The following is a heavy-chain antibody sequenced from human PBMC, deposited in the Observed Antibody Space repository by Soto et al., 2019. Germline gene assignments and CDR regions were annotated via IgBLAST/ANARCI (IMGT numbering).Heavy chain of an antibody. Sequence: SETLSLTCTVSGGSISSDNYYWSWIRQPPGKGLEWIGYIFYTGSTYYNPSLKSRVIISIDTAQNQFSLRLSSVTAADAAVYYCASTSYFDNSGSANWGQGALVTVSS. CDR3: ASTSYFDNSGSAN. D-gene: IGHD3-22*01. CDR1: GGSISSDNYY. V-gene: IGHV4-30-4*01. J-gene: IGHJ4*02. CDR2: IFYTGST.